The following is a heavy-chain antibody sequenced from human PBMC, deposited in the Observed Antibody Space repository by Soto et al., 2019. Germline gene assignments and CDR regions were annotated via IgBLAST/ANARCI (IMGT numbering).Heavy chain of an antibody. Sequence: QVQLVESGGGVVQPGRSLRLSCAASGFTFSSYGMHWVRQAPGKGLEWVAVISYDGSNKYYADSVKGRFTISRDNSKNTLYLQMNSLRAEDTAVYYCARQEYYYGSGSYGAGDYYYGMDVW. CDR1: GFTFSSYG. CDR2: ISYDGSNK. J-gene: IGHJ6*01. D-gene: IGHD3-10*01. CDR3: ARQEYYYGSGSYGAGDYYYGMDV. V-gene: IGHV3-30*03.